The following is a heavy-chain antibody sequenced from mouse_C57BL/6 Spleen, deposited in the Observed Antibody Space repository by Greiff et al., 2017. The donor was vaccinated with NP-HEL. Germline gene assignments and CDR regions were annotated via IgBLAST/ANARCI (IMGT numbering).Heavy chain of an antibody. Sequence: QVQLQQSGPELVKPGASVKISCKASGYAFSSSWMNWVKQRPGKGLEWIGRIYPGDGDTNYNGKFKGKATLTADKSSSTAYMQLSSLTSEDSAVYFCARFLRGYYFDYWGQGTTLTVSS. V-gene: IGHV1-82*01. CDR2: IYPGDGDT. J-gene: IGHJ2*01. CDR3: ARFLRGYYFDY. CDR1: GYAFSSSW.